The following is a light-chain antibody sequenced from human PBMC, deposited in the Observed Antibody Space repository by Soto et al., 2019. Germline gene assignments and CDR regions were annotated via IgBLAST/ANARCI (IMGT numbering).Light chain of an antibody. V-gene: IGKV3-11*01. J-gene: IGKJ5*01. CDR1: QSVSSY. CDR3: QQRSNWPSIT. Sequence: EIVLTQSPATLSLSPGERATLSCRASQSVSSYLAWYQQKPGQAPRLIIYDASNRATGRPARFSGSESGTDFTLTISRLEHEDFEIYYCQQRSNWPSITFGQGTRLEIK. CDR2: DAS.